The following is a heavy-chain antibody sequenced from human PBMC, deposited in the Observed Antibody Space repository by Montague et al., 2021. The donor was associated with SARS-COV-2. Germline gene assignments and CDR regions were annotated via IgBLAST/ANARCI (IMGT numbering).Heavy chain of an antibody. CDR1: GXSINEYF. CDR2: IFFNRGP. Sequence: SETLSLTCTVSGXSINEYFWTWIRQTPGKGLEWIGYIFFNRGPIQNASRKNRVTISLDTSKSQVSLRLTSVTTADTAVYFCVSGRDGSYSHFHFWGQGALVTVSS. V-gene: IGHV4-59*01. D-gene: IGHD4-11*01. CDR3: VSGRDGSYSHFHF. J-gene: IGHJ1*01.